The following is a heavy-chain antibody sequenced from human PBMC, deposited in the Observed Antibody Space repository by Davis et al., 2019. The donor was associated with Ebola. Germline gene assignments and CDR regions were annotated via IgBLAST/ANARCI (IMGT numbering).Heavy chain of an antibody. D-gene: IGHD3-22*01. CDR2: IYYSGST. V-gene: IGHV4-59*01. J-gene: IGHJ4*02. CDR1: GGSISSYY. CDR3: ARVNYYYDSSGYHNGGFDY. Sequence: MPSETLSLTCTVSGGSISSYYWSWIRQPPGKGLEWIGYIYYSGSTNYNPSLKSRVTISVDTSKNQFSLKLSSVTAADTAVYYCARVNYYYDSSGYHNGGFDYWGQGTLVTVSS.